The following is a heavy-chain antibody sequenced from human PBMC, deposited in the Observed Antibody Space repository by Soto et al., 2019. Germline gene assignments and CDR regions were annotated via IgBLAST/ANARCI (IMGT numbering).Heavy chain of an antibody. CDR1: GYTFTTIF. CDR3: ARGPSTGCFDT. CDR2: INPANGDT. J-gene: IGHJ4*02. Sequence: ASVKVSCKTSGYTFTTIFLHWMRQAPGQRLEWMGWINPANGDTMYSQKFLGRLSNTRDTSATTAYMELTSLTSEDTAIYYCARGPSTGCFDTWGQGTLVTVSS. D-gene: IGHD1-1*01. V-gene: IGHV1-3*01.